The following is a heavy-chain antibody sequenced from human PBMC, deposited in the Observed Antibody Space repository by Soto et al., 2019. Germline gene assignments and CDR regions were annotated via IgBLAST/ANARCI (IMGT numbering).Heavy chain of an antibody. V-gene: IGHV2-5*02. Sequence: QITLKESGPTLVKPTQTLTLTCTFSGFSLSTSGVGVGWIRQPPGKALEWLALIYWDDDKRYSPSLKSRLTINKDTSKNQVVLTMTNMDPVDTATYYCAHRQACSGGSCYYYFDYWGQGTLVTVSS. CDR1: GFSLSTSGVG. CDR2: IYWDDDK. D-gene: IGHD2-15*01. J-gene: IGHJ4*02. CDR3: AHRQACSGGSCYYYFDY.